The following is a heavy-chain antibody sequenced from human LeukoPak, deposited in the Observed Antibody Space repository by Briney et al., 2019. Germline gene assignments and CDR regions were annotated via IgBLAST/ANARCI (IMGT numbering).Heavy chain of an antibody. D-gene: IGHD3-16*01. CDR2: ISSSSSYI. J-gene: IGHJ4*02. CDR1: GFTFSSYS. V-gene: IGHV3-21*01. Sequence: GGSLRLSCAASGFTFSSYSMNWVRQAPGKGLEWVSSISSSSSYIYYADSVKGRFTISRDNAKNSLYLQMNSLRAEDTAVYYCARVSWLKGGTVFDYWGQGTLVTVSS. CDR3: ARVSWLKGGTVFDY.